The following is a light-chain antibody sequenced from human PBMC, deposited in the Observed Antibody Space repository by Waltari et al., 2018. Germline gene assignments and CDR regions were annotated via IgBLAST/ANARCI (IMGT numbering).Light chain of an antibody. CDR2: KVS. Sequence: DVVMTQSRLSLPATVGQSASISCRSRQSLVSSDDDTYLNWFQQRPGQSPRLLIYKVSNRDSGVPDRFSGSGSGTDFTLKISRVEAEDVGIYYCMHSINWPWTFGQGTKVEIK. CDR1: QSLVSSDDDTY. V-gene: IGKV2-30*01. J-gene: IGKJ1*01. CDR3: MHSINWPWT.